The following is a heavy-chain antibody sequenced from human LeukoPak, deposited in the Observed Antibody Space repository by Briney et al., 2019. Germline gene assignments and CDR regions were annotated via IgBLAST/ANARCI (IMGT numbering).Heavy chain of an antibody. D-gene: IGHD3-10*01. CDR2: IYTSGST. Sequence: SETLSLTCTVSGGSISSYYWSWIRQPAGKGLEWIGRIYTSGSTNYNPSLKSRVTMSVDTSKNQFSLKLSSVTAADTAVYYCARVSVNVVRGDHTDLFDYWGQGTLVTVSS. CDR1: GGSISSYY. V-gene: IGHV4-4*07. J-gene: IGHJ4*02. CDR3: ARVSVNVVRGDHTDLFDY.